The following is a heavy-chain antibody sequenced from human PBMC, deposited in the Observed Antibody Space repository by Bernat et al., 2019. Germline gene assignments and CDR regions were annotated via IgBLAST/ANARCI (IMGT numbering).Heavy chain of an antibody. D-gene: IGHD3-16*01. Sequence: QVQLQQWGAGLLKPSETLSLTCTVSGGSISSYYWSWIRQPPGKGLEWIGYIYYSGSTNYNPSLKSRVTISVDTSKNQFALKLSSVTAADTAVYYCARDDLNYGEWIEYGMDVWGQGTTVTVSS. CDR2: IYYSGST. CDR3: ARDDLNYGEWIEYGMDV. V-gene: IGHV4-59*01. J-gene: IGHJ6*02. CDR1: GGSISSYY.